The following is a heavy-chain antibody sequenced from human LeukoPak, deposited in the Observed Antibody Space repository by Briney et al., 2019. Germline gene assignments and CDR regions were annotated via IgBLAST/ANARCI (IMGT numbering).Heavy chain of an antibody. V-gene: IGHV4-30-4*08. CDR3: ARGYCGGDCYSSDPYFQH. J-gene: IGHJ1*01. CDR1: GGSISSGDYY. D-gene: IGHD2-21*02. Sequence: PSETLSLTCTVSGGSISSGDYYWSWIRQPPGKGLEWIGYIYYSGSTYYNPSLKSRVTISVDTSKNQFSLKLSSVTAADTAVYYCARGYCGGDCYSSDPYFQHWGQGTLVTVSS. CDR2: IYYSGST.